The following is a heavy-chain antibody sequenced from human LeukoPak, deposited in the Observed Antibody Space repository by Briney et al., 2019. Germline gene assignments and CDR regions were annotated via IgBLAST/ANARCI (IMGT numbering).Heavy chain of an antibody. V-gene: IGHV4-59*11. D-gene: IGHD6-6*01. Sequence: SETLSLTCTVSGGSISSHYWSWIRQPPGKGLEWIGYIYYSGSTNYNPSLKSRVTISVDTSKNQFSLKLSSVTAADTAVYYCARSSSSLSWFDPWGQGTLVTVSS. J-gene: IGHJ5*02. CDR3: ARSSSSLSWFDP. CDR2: IYYSGST. CDR1: GGSISSHY.